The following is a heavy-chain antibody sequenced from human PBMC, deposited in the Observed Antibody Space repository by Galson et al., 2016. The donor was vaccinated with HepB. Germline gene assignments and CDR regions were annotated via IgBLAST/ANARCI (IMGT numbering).Heavy chain of an antibody. CDR1: GYSFSYYA. J-gene: IGHJ5*02. CDR2: ICTGSGST. Sequence: SVKLSCEASGYSFSYYAMHWVRQAPGQGLEWLGCICTGSGSTEYSQNFQGGVTVSRETSACTAYMELSSLRSEDTVVYYCARDALQLIIFGVAVSRFDPWGQGTLVTVSS. D-gene: IGHD3-3*02. V-gene: IGHV1-3*04. CDR3: ARDALQLIIFGVAVSRFDP.